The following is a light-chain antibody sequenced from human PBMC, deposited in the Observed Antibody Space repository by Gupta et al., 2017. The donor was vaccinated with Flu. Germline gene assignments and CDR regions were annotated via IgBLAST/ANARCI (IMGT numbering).Light chain of an antibody. CDR2: NDN. Sequence: RVNISCSGSSSNIGSNTVNWYQQFPGAAPNVLFYNDNERPSGVPDRFSASKSGTSASLAISELQSEDEADYYCAAWDDSRNGGVFGGGTKLTVL. CDR3: AAWDDSRNGGV. J-gene: IGLJ2*01. V-gene: IGLV1-44*01. CDR1: SSNIGSNT.